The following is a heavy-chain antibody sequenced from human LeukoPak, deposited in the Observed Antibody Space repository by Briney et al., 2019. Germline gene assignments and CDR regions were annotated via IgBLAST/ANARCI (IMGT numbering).Heavy chain of an antibody. CDR1: GFTFITCA. CDR2: ISYSGGHT. CDR3: SNSHHRDYCSTGSRYTCEY. V-gene: IGHV3-23*01. Sequence: GGSLRLSCAASGFTFITCAMNWVRQAPGKGLGLDSAISYSGGHTYYADSVTGRFTISRDNSKNTLCLQMNILRAEDTSLYERSNSHHRDYCSTGSRYTCEYWGQGTLVTASS. J-gene: IGHJ4*02. D-gene: IGHD2-15*01.